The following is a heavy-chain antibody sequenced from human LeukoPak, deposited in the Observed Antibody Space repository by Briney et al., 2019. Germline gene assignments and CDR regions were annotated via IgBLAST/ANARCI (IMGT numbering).Heavy chain of an antibody. CDR3: ARFARGGAEWYFVL. D-gene: IGHD3-10*01. CDR1: GGSISSYN. CDR2: IFYSGSP. J-gene: IGHJ2*01. Sequence: PSETLSLTCNVSGGSISSYNWCWSRHPPGTGPERVGDIFYSGSPNYYPSPKSRVSISVDNSKIQCSLRLSSVTAGDMAVCYCARFARGGAEWYFVLWGRGTLVSVSS. V-gene: IGHV4-59*12.